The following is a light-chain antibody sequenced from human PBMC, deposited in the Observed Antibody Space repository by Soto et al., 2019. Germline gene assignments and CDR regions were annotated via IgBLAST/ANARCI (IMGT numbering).Light chain of an antibody. CDR3: QAWATGIHI. V-gene: IGLV4-69*01. CDR2: VNSDGSH. J-gene: IGLJ2*01. CDR1: SRHNTNA. Sequence: QLVLTQSPSASASLGASVKLTCTLRSRHNTNAIAWHQQQPKKGPRFLMKVNSDGSHFKGDGIPDRFSGSSSGAERYLTISSLQSEDVADYYCQAWATGIHIFGGGTKLTVL.